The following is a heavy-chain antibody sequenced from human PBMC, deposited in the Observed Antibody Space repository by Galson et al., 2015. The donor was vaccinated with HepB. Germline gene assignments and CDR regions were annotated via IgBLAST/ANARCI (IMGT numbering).Heavy chain of an antibody. Sequence: PLRLSCAASGFTFSSHAMSWVRQAPGKGLEGVSAISGSGGSTYYADSVKGRFTISRDNSKNTLYLQMNSLRAEDTAVYYCAKDKGGSSSSPYYYYYYGMDVWGQGTTVTVSS. CDR3: AKDKGGSSSSPYYYYYYGMDV. D-gene: IGHD6-6*01. V-gene: IGHV3-23*01. CDR2: ISGSGGST. J-gene: IGHJ6*02. CDR1: GFTFSSHA.